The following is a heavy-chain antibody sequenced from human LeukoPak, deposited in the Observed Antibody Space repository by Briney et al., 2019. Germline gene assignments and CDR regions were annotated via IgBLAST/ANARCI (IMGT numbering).Heavy chain of an antibody. D-gene: IGHD2-2*01. J-gene: IGHJ4*02. V-gene: IGHV1-69*13. CDR1: GGTFSSYA. CDR2: IIPIFGTA. Sequence: ASVKVSCKASGGTFSSYAISWVRQAPGQGLEWMGGIIPIFGTANYAQKFQGRVTITADESTSTAYMELSSLRSEDTAVYYCASVHLVYCSSTSCYWDYWGQGTLVTVSS. CDR3: ASVHLVYCSSTSCYWDY.